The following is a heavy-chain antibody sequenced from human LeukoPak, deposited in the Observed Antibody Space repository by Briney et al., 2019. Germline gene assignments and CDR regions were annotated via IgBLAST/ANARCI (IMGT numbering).Heavy chain of an antibody. D-gene: IGHD6-13*01. V-gene: IGHV1-18*04. J-gene: IGHJ4*02. CDR3: VIAAAGSFDY. CDR2: ISAYNGNT. CDR1: GYTFTDYY. Sequence: ASVKVSCKASGYTFTDYYVYWVRQAPGQGLEWKGWISAYNGNTNYAQKLQGRVTMTTDTSTSTAYMELRSLRSDDTAVYYCVIAAAGSFDYWGQGTLVTVSS.